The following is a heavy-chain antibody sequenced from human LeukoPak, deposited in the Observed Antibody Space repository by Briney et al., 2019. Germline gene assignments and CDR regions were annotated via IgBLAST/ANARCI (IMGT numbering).Heavy chain of an antibody. CDR3: ASGLGYCSSTSCYNWFDP. V-gene: IGHV4-39*07. J-gene: IGHJ5*02. Sequence: KSSETLSLTCTVSGGSISSSSYYWGWIRQPPGKGLEWIGEIYHSGSTNYNPSLKSRVTISVDKSKNQFSLKLSSVTAADTAVYYCASGLGYCSSTSCYNWFDPWGQGTLVTVSS. CDR2: IYHSGST. CDR1: GGSISSSSYY. D-gene: IGHD2-2*01.